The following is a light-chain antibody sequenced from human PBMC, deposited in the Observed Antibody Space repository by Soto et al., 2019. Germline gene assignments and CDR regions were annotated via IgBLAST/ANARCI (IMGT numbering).Light chain of an antibody. V-gene: IGKV3-20*01. CDR3: QQYGDWPRS. CDR2: GAS. J-gene: IGKJ1*01. CDR1: QSVSSFY. Sequence: EIVLTQSPGTLSLSPGERATLSCRASQSVSSFYLAWYQQRAGQAPRLLIYGASTRATGIPDRFSGSGSGTDFILTVSRLEPEDFAVYYCQQYGDWPRSFGQATKV.